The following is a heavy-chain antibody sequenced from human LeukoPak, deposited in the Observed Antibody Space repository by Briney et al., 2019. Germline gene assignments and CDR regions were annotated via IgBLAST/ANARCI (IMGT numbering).Heavy chain of an antibody. D-gene: IGHD3-9*01. CDR2: INHSGST. V-gene: IGHV4-34*01. Sequence: PSETLSLTCAVYGGSFSGYYWSWIRQPPGKGLEWIGEINHSGSTNYNPSLKSRVTTSVDTSKNQFSLKLSSVTAADTAVYYCARGYRAYYDILTGYYRSRWFDPWGQGTLVTVSS. CDR1: GGSFSGYY. CDR3: ARGYRAYYDILTGYYRSRWFDP. J-gene: IGHJ5*02.